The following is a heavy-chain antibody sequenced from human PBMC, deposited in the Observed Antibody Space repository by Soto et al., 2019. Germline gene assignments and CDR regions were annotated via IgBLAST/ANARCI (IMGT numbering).Heavy chain of an antibody. V-gene: IGHV1-18*01. CDR1: GYTFTSYG. Sequence: AASVKVSCKASGYTFTSYGISWVRQAPGQGLEWMGWISAYNGNTNYAQKLQGRVTMTTDTSTSTAYMELRSLRSDDTAVYYCARVRITMVRGVIINYYYGMDVWGQGTTVTVSS. J-gene: IGHJ6*02. CDR2: ISAYNGNT. CDR3: ARVRITMVRGVIINYYYGMDV. D-gene: IGHD3-10*01.